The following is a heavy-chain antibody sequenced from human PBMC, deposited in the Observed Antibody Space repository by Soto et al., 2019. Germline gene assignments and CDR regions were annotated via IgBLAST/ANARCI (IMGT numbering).Heavy chain of an antibody. V-gene: IGHV1-2*02. CDR2: INPNSGGT. J-gene: IGHJ4*02. CDR3: ARSAYYYDSSGYYYGY. Sequence: ASVKVSCKASGYTFTDYYLRWVRQAPGQGLEWMGWINPNSGGTKYAQKLQGRVTMTRDTSINTAYMELTRLRSDDTAVYYCARSAYYYDSSGYYYGYWGQGTLVTVSS. D-gene: IGHD3-22*01. CDR1: GYTFTDYY.